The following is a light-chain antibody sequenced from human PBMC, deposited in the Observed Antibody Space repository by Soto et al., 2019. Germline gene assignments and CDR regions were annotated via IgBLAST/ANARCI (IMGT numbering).Light chain of an antibody. CDR3: QQADSFPLT. Sequence: IQLTQSPSSLSASVGDRFTISCRASQGISTWLAWYQQKAGKAPKLLISAASRLQSGVPSRFSGSGSGTDFTLTISSLQPEDFATYYCQQADSFPLTFGGGTKVDI. CDR1: QGISTW. CDR2: AAS. J-gene: IGKJ4*01. V-gene: IGKV1-12*01.